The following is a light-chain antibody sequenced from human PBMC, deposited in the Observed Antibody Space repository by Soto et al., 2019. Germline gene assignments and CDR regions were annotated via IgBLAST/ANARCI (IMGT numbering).Light chain of an antibody. Sequence: DIQMTQSPSSLSASVGDRVTITCRASQSINTYLNWYQQKPGQAPKLLVHAASSLQSGVPSRFSGSGSGTDFTITISSLQHDDFATYYCQQSYSTPPCTFGQGTKLEIK. CDR3: QQSYSTPPCT. V-gene: IGKV1-39*01. CDR1: QSINTY. CDR2: AAS. J-gene: IGKJ2*02.